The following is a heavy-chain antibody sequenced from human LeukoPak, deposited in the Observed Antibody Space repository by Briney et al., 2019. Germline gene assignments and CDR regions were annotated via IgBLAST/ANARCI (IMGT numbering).Heavy chain of an antibody. CDR2: INHSGST. CDR3: ARTKRLTYYYGSGNFDY. J-gene: IGHJ4*02. CDR1: GGSFSGYY. D-gene: IGHD3-10*01. V-gene: IGHV4-34*01. Sequence: PLETLSLTCAVYGGSFSGYYWSWIRQPPGKGLEWIGEINHSGSTNYNPSLKSRVTISVDTSKNQFSLKLSSVTAADTAVYYCARTKRLTYYYGSGNFDYWGQGTLVTVSS.